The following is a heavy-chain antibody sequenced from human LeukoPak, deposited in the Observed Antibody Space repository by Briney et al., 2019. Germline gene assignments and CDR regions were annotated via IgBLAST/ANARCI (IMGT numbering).Heavy chain of an antibody. CDR3: AKGMEGSGSYFGFVSWPPGMDV. V-gene: IGHV3-9*01. Sequence: PGGSLRLSCAASGFTFDDYVMHWVRQAPGKGLEWVSGSSWNSGSIGYADSVKGRFTISRDNAKNSLYLQMNSLRAEDTALYYCAKGMEGSGSYFGFVSWPPGMDVWGQGTTVTVSS. CDR2: SSWNSGSI. D-gene: IGHD3-10*01. J-gene: IGHJ6*02. CDR1: GFTFDDYV.